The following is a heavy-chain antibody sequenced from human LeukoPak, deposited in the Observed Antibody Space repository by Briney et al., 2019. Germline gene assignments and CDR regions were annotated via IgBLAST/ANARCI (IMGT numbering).Heavy chain of an antibody. D-gene: IGHD3-10*01. CDR1: GFTFSSYA. V-gene: IGHV3-23*01. J-gene: IGHJ3*02. Sequence: PGGSLRLSCAASGFTFSSYAMSWVRQAPGKGLEWVSDINGSGGSTYYADSVKGRFTISRDNSQNTLYLQLNSLRAEDTAVYYCAKDVLWFGEFDEDAFDIWGQGTMVTVSS. CDR3: AKDVLWFGEFDEDAFDI. CDR2: INGSGGST.